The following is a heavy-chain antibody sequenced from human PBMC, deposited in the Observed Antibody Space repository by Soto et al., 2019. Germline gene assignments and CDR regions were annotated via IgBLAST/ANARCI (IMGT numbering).Heavy chain of an antibody. CDR2: IYHSGST. CDR3: AALGMTTVTTKDY. J-gene: IGHJ4*02. Sequence: QLQLQESGSGLVKPSQTLSLTCAVSGGSISSGGYSWSWIRQPPGKGLEWIGYIYHSGSTYYNPSLKSRVTISVDRSKSQFSLKLSSVTAADTAVYYCAALGMTTVTTKDYWCQGTLVTVSS. CDR1: GGSISSGGYS. D-gene: IGHD4-4*01. V-gene: IGHV4-30-2*01.